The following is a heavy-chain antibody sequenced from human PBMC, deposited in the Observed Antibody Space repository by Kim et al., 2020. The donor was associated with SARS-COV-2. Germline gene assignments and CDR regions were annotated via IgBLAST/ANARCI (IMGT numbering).Heavy chain of an antibody. Sequence: GGSLRLSCASSGFTFRGFGMRWVRQAPGRGLEWVANINQDGSDSFSVASVRGEFTIPRDNTKNSLYLEMSSLRAADTAVYCLVRVLGDYGEYSYNWFHPWGQGTGVTVSS. CDR1: GFTFRGFG. D-gene: IGHD4-17*01. CDR2: INQDGSDS. V-gene: IGHV3-7*01. CDR3: VRVLGDYGEYSYNWFHP. J-gene: IGHJ5*02.